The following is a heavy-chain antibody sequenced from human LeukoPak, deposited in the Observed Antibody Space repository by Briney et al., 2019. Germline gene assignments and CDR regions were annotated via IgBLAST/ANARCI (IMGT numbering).Heavy chain of an antibody. V-gene: IGHV3-21*01. J-gene: IGHJ4*02. CDR2: ISSSSGYI. Sequence: PGGSLRLSCAASGFTFSSYSMNWVRQAPGKGLEWVSSISSSSGYIYYADSVKGRFTISRDNAKNSLYLQMNSLRAEDTAVYYCARGLSRTVQLEPADYWGQGTLVTVSS. D-gene: IGHD1-1*01. CDR1: GFTFSSYS. CDR3: ARGLSRTVQLEPADY.